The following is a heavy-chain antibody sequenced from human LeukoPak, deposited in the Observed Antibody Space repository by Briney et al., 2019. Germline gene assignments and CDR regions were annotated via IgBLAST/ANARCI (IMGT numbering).Heavy chain of an antibody. Sequence: SETLSLTCTVSSYSISSDYYWDWIRQPPGKGLEWIGSIHHSGSTYYNSSLKSRVIISLDTSKNQFSLKLYFVTAADTAVYYCAKALKGRTVAGTLDPWGQGTLVTVSS. CDR1: SYSISSDYY. V-gene: IGHV4-38-2*02. CDR2: IHHSGST. CDR3: AKALKGRTVAGTLDP. J-gene: IGHJ5*02. D-gene: IGHD6-19*01.